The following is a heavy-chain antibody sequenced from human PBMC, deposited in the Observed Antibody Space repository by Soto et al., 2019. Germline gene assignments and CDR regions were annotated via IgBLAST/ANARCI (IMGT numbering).Heavy chain of an antibody. J-gene: IGHJ4*02. Sequence: SETLSLTCTVSGGSISSYYWSWIRQPPGKGLEWIGYIYYSGSTNYNPSLKSRVTISVDTSKDQFSLKLSSVTAADTAVYYCARGSVATIMTPHIDYWGQGTLVTVSS. CDR3: ARGSVATIMTPHIDY. CDR2: IYYSGST. V-gene: IGHV4-59*01. CDR1: GGSISSYY. D-gene: IGHD5-12*01.